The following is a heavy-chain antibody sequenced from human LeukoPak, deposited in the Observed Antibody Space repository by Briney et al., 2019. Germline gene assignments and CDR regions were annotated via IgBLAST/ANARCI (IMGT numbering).Heavy chain of an antibody. CDR3: ARIPSGDVDTAMVMYYHYGMDV. V-gene: IGHV1-69*02. CDR2: IIPLFGIV. J-gene: IGHJ6*02. CDR1: GGTFSSHT. D-gene: IGHD5-18*01. Sequence: GSSVKVSCKASGGTFSSHTISWVRQAPEQGLEWMGRIIPLFGIVNYAQKFQDRVTITADKSTSTAYMEVSSLRSEDTAVYYCARIPSGDVDTAMVMYYHYGMDVWGQGTTVTVS.